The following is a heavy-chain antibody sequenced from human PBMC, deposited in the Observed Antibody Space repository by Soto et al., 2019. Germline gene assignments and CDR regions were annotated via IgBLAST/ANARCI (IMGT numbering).Heavy chain of an antibody. CDR3: ARVQFQYYMDV. CDR2: ISSSGSDI. J-gene: IGHJ6*03. D-gene: IGHD6-19*01. CDR1: GFTFSDFY. Sequence: GGSLRLSCAASGFTFSDFYMTWMRQAPGKGLEWLSSISSSGSDIYYADSVKGRFTISRDNAKNSVYLQMIRLRAEDTAAYYCARVQFQYYMDVWGKGTTVTVYS. V-gene: IGHV3-11*01.